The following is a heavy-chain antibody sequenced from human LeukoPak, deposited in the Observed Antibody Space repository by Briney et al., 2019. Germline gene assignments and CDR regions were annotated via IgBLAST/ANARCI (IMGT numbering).Heavy chain of an antibody. J-gene: IGHJ6*02. D-gene: IGHD2-8*01. CDR1: EYTFTGYS. V-gene: IGHV1-2*02. Sequence: ASVKVSCKASEYTFTGYSMHWVRQAPGQGLEWMGWINPNSGGTNYAQKFQGRVTMTRDSSISTAYMELSRLRSDDTAVYYCARESRMTNLNGMDVWGQGTTVTVSS. CDR3: ARESRMTNLNGMDV. CDR2: INPNSGGT.